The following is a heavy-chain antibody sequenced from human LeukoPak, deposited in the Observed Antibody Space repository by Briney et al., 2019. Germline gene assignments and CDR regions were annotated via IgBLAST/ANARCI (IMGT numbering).Heavy chain of an antibody. J-gene: IGHJ4*02. CDR1: GGSISSSSYY. D-gene: IGHD2-2*01. V-gene: IGHV4-39*01. CDR3: ARRKVVPAANVDYWFDY. CDR2: IYYSGST. Sequence: SETLSLTCTVSGGSISSSSYYWGWIRQPPGKGLEWIGSIYYSGSTYYNPSLKSRVTISVDTSKNQFSLKLSSVTAADTAVYYCARRKVVPAANVDYWFDYWGQGTLVTVSS.